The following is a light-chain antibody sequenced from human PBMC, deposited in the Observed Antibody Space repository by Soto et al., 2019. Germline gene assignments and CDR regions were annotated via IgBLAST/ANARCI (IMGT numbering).Light chain of an antibody. V-gene: IGLV2-14*01. CDR3: SSYTIYSTLLL. CDR2: EVT. Sequence: QSALTQPASVSGSPGQSITISCTXTXXXXGGYKYVSWYQQHPGKAPKLIIYEVTNRPSGVSDRFSGSKSGNTASLTISGLQAEDEADYYCSSYTIYSTLLLFGGGTKLTVL. J-gene: IGLJ2*01. CDR1: XXXXGGYKY.